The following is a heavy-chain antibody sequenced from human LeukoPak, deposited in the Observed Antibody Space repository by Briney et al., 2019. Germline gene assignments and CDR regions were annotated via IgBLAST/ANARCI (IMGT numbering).Heavy chain of an antibody. V-gene: IGHV1-69*06. CDR3: ARLVLLWFGELPSIGDWFDP. D-gene: IGHD3-10*01. CDR1: GGTFSSYA. CDR2: IIPIFGTA. J-gene: IGHJ5*02. Sequence: SVKVSCKASGGTFSSYAISWVRQAPGQGLEWMGGIIPIFGTANYAQKFQGRVTITADKSTSTAYMELSSLRSEDTAVYYCARLVLLWFGELPSIGDWFDPWGQGTLVTVSS.